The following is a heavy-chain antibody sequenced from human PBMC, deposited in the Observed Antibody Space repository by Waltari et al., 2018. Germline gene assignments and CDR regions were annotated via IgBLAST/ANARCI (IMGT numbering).Heavy chain of an antibody. D-gene: IGHD5-18*01. Sequence: EVQLVQSGAEVKKPGESLKISCEGSGYTFTRYWIGWGRQMPGKGLEWMGVIYPGDSNTRYSPSFQGQVTISADKSISTAYLQWSSLKASDTAMYFCARQPLHSYGTRHFDYWGQGTLVTVSS. J-gene: IGHJ4*02. CDR3: ARQPLHSYGTRHFDY. CDR1: GYTFTRYW. V-gene: IGHV5-51*01. CDR2: IYPGDSNT.